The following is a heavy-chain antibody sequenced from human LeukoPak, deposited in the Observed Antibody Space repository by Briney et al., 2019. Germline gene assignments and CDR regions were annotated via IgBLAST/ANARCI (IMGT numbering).Heavy chain of an antibody. CDR1: GGSISSYY. D-gene: IGHD6-6*01. V-gene: IGHV4-4*07. J-gene: IGHJ4*02. CDR3: TRDLLYSSSSDGQGY. Sequence: SETLSLTCTVSGGSISSYYWSWIRQPAGKGLEWIGRVHTSGSTNYNPSLKSRVAMSVDTAKNQFSLKVGSVTAADTAVYYCTRDLLYSSSSDGQGYWGQGTLVTVSS. CDR2: VHTSGST.